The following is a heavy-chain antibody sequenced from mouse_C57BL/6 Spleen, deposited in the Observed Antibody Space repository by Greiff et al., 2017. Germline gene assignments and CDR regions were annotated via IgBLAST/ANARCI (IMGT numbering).Heavy chain of an antibody. Sequence: QVQLQQPGAELVKPGASVKMSCKASGYTFTSYWITWVKQRPGKGLEWIGDIYPGSGSTKYNEKVKSKATLTVDTSSSTAYMQLSRLTSEYSAVYYCPRTTFSYSMDYWGQGTSVTVSS. CDR3: PRTTFSYSMDY. CDR1: GYTFTSYW. D-gene: IGHD1-1*01. CDR2: IYPGSGST. J-gene: IGHJ4*01. V-gene: IGHV1-55*01.